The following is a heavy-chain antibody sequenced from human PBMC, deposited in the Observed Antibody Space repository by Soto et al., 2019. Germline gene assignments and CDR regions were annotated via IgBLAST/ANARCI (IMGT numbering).Heavy chain of an antibody. D-gene: IGHD3-3*01. Sequence: SETLSLTCSVSGGFITSFYWTWIRQSPGKGLEYIGYMYYIGSPYYNPSLKSRVTISSDTSKNQFPLTLTSVTAADTGVYYCARILSALPDYFYYDMDAWGTGTTVTVS. CDR1: GGFITSFY. J-gene: IGHJ6*03. CDR2: MYYIGSP. CDR3: ARILSALPDYFYYDMDA. V-gene: IGHV4-59*08.